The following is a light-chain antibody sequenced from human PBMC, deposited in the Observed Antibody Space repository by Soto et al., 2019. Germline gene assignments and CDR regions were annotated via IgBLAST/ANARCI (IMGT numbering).Light chain of an antibody. CDR1: RSDVGDYNS. Sequence: QSALTQPPSASGSPGRSVTISCSGTRSDVGDYNSVSWYQQHPGKAPKLMLYEVYKRPPGVPDRFSGPKSGNAAFLTVSGLQAEDEADYYCCSYVGSNIWVFGGGTKLTVL. CDR3: CSYVGSNIWV. V-gene: IGLV2-8*01. CDR2: EVY. J-gene: IGLJ3*02.